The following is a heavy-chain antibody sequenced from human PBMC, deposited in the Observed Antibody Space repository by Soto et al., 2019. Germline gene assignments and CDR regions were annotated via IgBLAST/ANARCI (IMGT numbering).Heavy chain of an antibody. CDR2: IKSKTDGGTT. CDR3: TTLYLYCSGGSCGLPYYYMDV. D-gene: IGHD2-15*01. Sequence: GGSLRLSCAASGFTFSNAWMSWVRQAPGKGLEWVGRIKSKTDGGTTDYAAPVKGRFTIPRDDSKNTLYLQMNSLKTEDTAVYYCTTLYLYCSGGSCGLPYYYMDVWGKGTTVTVSS. J-gene: IGHJ6*03. CDR1: GFTFSNAW. V-gene: IGHV3-15*01.